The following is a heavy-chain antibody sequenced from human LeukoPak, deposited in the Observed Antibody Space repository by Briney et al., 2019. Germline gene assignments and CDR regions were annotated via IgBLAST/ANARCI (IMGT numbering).Heavy chain of an antibody. V-gene: IGHV4-59*08. CDR3: ASHDSGSYSPEYFQH. J-gene: IGHJ1*01. CDR1: GGSISSYY. Sequence: KASETLSLTCTVSGGSISSYYWSWIRQPAGKGLEWIGYIYYSGSTNYTPSLKSRVTISVDTSKNQFSLKLSSVTAADTAVYYCASHDSGSYSPEYFQHWGQGTLVTVSS. D-gene: IGHD1-26*01. CDR2: IYYSGST.